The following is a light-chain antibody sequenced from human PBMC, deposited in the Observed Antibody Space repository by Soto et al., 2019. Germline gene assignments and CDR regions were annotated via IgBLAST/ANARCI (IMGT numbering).Light chain of an antibody. V-gene: IGLV2-14*01. CDR1: TRDVGGFDS. Sequence: QSALTQPASVSRSPGQSITISCTATTRDVGGFDSVSWYQQHPGTAPRVIIYEVSHRPSGVSYRFSGSKSANTASLTISVLQAYDEADYYCSSSTTSNTWLFGGGTKLTVL. CDR3: SSSTTSNTWL. J-gene: IGLJ3*02. CDR2: EVS.